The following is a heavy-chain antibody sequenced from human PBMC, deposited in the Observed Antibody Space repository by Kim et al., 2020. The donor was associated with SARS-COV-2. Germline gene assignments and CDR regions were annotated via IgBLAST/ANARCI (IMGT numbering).Heavy chain of an antibody. D-gene: IGHD6-13*01. V-gene: IGHV3-30*18. J-gene: IGHJ4*02. CDR3: AKTGRIAAAGFFDY. Sequence: GGSLRLSCAASGFTFSSYGMHWVRQAPGKGLEWVAVISYDGSNKYYADSVKGRFTISRDNSKNTLYLQMNSLRAEDTAVYYCAKTGRIAAAGFFDYLGQG. CDR1: GFTFSSYG. CDR2: ISYDGSNK.